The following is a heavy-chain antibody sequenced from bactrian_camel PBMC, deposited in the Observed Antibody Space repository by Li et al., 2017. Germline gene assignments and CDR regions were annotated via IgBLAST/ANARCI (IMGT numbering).Heavy chain of an antibody. V-gene: IGHV3S1*01. CDR1: EYAPASNC. CDR2: IYTGGGSA. J-gene: IGHJ4*01. Sequence: HVQLVESGGGSVQAGGSLRLSCEASEYAPASNCMGWFRQSPGKEREAVATIYTGGGSAYYVDSVKGRFTISQDSGNQTVYLQMNNLKPEDTALYYCAAARVIGRCSVLLGTFARNLVTVWGQGTQVTVS. D-gene: IGHD2*01. CDR3: AAARVIGRCSVLLGTFARNLVTV.